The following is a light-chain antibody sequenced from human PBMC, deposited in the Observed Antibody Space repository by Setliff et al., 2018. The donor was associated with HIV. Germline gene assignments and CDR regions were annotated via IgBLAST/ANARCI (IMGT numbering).Light chain of an antibody. Sequence: SVLTQPASVSGSLGQSITISCTGTSSNVGMYKLVSWYQHHPGKAPKLLIYDVTRRPSGVTHRFSGSKSGNTASLTISGLQAEDEADYYCCSYAGTSTYVFGTGTKVTVL. V-gene: IGLV2-23*02. J-gene: IGLJ1*01. CDR2: DVT. CDR1: SSNVGMYKL. CDR3: CSYAGTSTYV.